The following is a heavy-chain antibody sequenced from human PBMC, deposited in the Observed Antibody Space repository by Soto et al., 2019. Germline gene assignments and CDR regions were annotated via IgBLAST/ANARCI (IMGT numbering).Heavy chain of an antibody. Sequence: PGGSLRLSCAASGFTFSDYYMSWIRQAPGKGLEWVSYISSSGSTIYYADSVEGRFTISRDNAKNSLYLQMNSLRAEDTAVYYCARDSGVVAATSFDPWGQGTLVTVSS. CDR2: ISSSGSTI. CDR1: GFTFSDYY. V-gene: IGHV3-11*01. D-gene: IGHD2-15*01. J-gene: IGHJ5*02. CDR3: ARDSGVVAATSFDP.